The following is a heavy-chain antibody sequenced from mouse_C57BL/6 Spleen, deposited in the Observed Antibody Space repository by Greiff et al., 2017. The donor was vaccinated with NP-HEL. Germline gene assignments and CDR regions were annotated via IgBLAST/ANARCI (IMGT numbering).Heavy chain of an antibody. CDR1: GFSFTSYG. J-gene: IGHJ4*01. V-gene: IGHV2-2*01. Sequence: QVQLQQSGPGLVQPSQSLSITCTVSGFSFTSYGVHWVRQSPGKGLEWLGVIWSGGRTDYNADFISRLSNSKSNSKSQVFFKINSLQAYYTAIYYCSSRDYGNFLYAMDYWGQGTSVTVSS. D-gene: IGHD2-1*01. CDR2: IWSGGRT. CDR3: SSRDYGNFLYAMDY.